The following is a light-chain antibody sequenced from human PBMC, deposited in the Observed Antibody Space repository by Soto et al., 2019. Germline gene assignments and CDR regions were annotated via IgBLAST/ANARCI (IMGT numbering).Light chain of an antibody. CDR3: QQRSSWPLT. V-gene: IGKV3-11*01. Sequence: ENVLTQSPATLALSPGERATLSCRASQSVSSYLAWYQQKPGQAPRLLIYDASNRATGIPARFSGSGSGTDFSLAISSLEPEDFAVYYCQQRSSWPLTFGGGTKVETK. J-gene: IGKJ4*01. CDR1: QSVSSY. CDR2: DAS.